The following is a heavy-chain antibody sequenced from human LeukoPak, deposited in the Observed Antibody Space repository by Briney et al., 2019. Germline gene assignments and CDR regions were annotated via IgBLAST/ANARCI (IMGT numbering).Heavy chain of an antibody. CDR3: ARDGSWSFDY. CDR1: GGSITNYF. CDR2: IHTSGST. Sequence: PPETLSLTCTVSGGSITNYFLSWLRQPAGKGLEWIGRIHTSGSTNYNPSLKSRVTMSVDTSKNQFSLKLSSVTAADTAVYYCARDGSWSFDYWGQGTLVTVSS. V-gene: IGHV4-4*07. J-gene: IGHJ4*02. D-gene: IGHD3-3*01.